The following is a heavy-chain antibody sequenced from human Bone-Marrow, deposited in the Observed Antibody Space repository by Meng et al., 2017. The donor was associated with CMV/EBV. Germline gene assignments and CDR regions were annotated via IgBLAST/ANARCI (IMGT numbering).Heavy chain of an antibody. CDR2: ISSSSSYI. CDR1: GFTFSSYS. Sequence: GGSLRLSCAASGFTFSSYSMNWVRQAPGKGLEWVSSISSSSSYIYYADSVKGRFTISRDNAKNSLYLQMNSLRAEDTAVYYCAREKVYCSSTSCFTRRSYYYGMDVWGQGTTVNVSS. D-gene: IGHD2-2*02. CDR3: AREKVYCSSTSCFTRRSYYYGMDV. J-gene: IGHJ6*02. V-gene: IGHV3-21*01.